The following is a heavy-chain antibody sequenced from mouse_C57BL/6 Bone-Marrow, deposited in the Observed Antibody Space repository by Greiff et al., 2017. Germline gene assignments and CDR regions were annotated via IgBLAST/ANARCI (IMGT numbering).Heavy chain of an antibody. CDR3: TRGDYDYDDGAYYFDD. CDR2: IRNKANNHAT. CDR1: GFTFSDAW. Sequence: EVMLVESGGGLVQPGGSMKLSCAASGFTFSDAWMDWVRQSPEKGLEWVAEIRNKANNHATYYAESVKGRFTISRDDSKSSVYLQMNSLRAEDTGIYDCTRGDYDYDDGAYYFDDWGQGTTHTVSS. V-gene: IGHV6-6*01. D-gene: IGHD2-4*01. J-gene: IGHJ2*01.